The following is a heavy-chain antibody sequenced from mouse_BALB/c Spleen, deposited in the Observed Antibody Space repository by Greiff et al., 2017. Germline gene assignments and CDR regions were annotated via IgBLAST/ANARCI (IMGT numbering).Heavy chain of an antibody. V-gene: IGHV7-3*02. CDR3: ARDGYYGNYYAMDY. J-gene: IGHJ4*01. CDR1: GFTFTDYY. CDR2: IRNKANGYTT. D-gene: IGHD2-1*01. Sequence: VQLKESGGGLVQPGGSLRLSCATSGFTFTDYYMSWVRQPPGKALEWLGFIRNKANGYTTEYSASVKGRFTISRDNSQSILYLQMNTLRAEDSATYYCARDGYYGNYYAMDYWGQGTSVTVSS.